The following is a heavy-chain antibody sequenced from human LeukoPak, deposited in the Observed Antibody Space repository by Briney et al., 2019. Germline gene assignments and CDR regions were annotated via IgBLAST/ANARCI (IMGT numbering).Heavy chain of an antibody. D-gene: IGHD3-3*01. CDR2: ISSSGSTI. Sequence: GGSLRLSCAASGFTFSDYYMSWIRQAPGKGLEWVSYISSSGSTIYYADSVKGRFTISRDNAKNSLYLQMNSLRAEDTAVYYCARDMGLDYDFWSGQNRWGFDPWGQGTLVTVSS. CDR1: GFTFSDYY. J-gene: IGHJ5*02. V-gene: IGHV3-11*04. CDR3: ARDMGLDYDFWSGQNRWGFDP.